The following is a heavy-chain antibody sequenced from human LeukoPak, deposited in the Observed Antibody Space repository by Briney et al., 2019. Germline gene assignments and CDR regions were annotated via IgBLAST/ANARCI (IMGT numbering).Heavy chain of an antibody. V-gene: IGHV4-34*01. CDR3: ARGCGSYISLCY. Sequence: SETLSLTCAVYGVSFSGYYWSWIRQPPAKGLEWIGEINHSGSTNYNPSLKSRVTISVDTSKNQFSLKLSSVTAADTALYYCARGCGSYISLCYWGQGTLVTVSS. D-gene: IGHD1-26*01. J-gene: IGHJ4*02. CDR2: INHSGST. CDR1: GVSFSGYY.